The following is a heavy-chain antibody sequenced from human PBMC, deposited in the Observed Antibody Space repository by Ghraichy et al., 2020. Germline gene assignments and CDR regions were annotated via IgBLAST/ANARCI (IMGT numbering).Heavy chain of an antibody. CDR3: ARDLFRELERPGWLDP. D-gene: IGHD1-1*01. CDR2: ISASGTYI. CDR1: GFSFSIYG. V-gene: IGHV3-21*01. J-gene: IGHJ5*01. Sequence: GESLNISCAASGFSFSIYGMNWVRQAPGKGLEWVSFISASGTYIYYADSVKGRFTISRDNAEKSLYLEMKSLRAEDTAVYFCARDLFRELERPGWLDPWGQGTAVTVSS.